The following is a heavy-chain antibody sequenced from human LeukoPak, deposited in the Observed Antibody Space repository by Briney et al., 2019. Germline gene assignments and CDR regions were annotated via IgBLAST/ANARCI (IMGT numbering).Heavy chain of an antibody. D-gene: IGHD6-19*01. V-gene: IGHV3-21*01. CDR3: ARQPYSSGEGAFDI. J-gene: IGHJ3*02. Sequence: PGGSLRLSCAASGFTFSSISMNWVRQAPGKGLEWVPAISGSGGSTYYADSVKGRFTISRDNAKNSLYLQMNSLRAEDTAVYYCARQPYSSGEGAFDIWGQGTMVTVSS. CDR2: ISGSGGST. CDR1: GFTFSSIS.